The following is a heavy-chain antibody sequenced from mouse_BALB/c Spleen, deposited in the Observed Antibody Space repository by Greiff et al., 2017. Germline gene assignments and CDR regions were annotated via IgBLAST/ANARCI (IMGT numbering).Heavy chain of an antibody. Sequence: VKLMESGAELVRPGTSVKVSCKASGYAFTNYLIEWVKQRPGQGLEWIGVINPGSGGTNYNEKFKGKATLTADKSSSTAYMQLSSLTSDDSAVYFCARERGNYEFAYWGQGTLVTVSA. CDR1: GYAFTNYL. CDR2: INPGSGGT. V-gene: IGHV1-54*01. D-gene: IGHD2-1*01. J-gene: IGHJ3*01. CDR3: ARERGNYEFAY.